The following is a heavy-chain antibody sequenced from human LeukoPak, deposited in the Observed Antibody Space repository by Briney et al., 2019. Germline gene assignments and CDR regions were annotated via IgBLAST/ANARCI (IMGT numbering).Heavy chain of an antibody. D-gene: IGHD6-19*01. V-gene: IGHV4-59*08. CDR3: ARRHSRGWYEGVNWFDP. J-gene: IGHJ5*02. Sequence: SETLSLTCTVSGGSISSYYWSWIRQPPGKGLEWIGYIYYSGSTNYNPSLKSRVTISVDTSKNQFSLKLSSVTAADTAVYYCARRHSRGWYEGVNWFDPWGQGTLVTVSS. CDR1: GGSISSYY. CDR2: IYYSGST.